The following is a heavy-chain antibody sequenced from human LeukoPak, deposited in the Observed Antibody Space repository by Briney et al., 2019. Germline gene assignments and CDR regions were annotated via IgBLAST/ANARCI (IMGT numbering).Heavy chain of an antibody. Sequence: SETLSLTCCVSGGSIGSYHWNWIRQPSGKGLEWIGIVFNNGGTKHNPSLKSRVAISVDTSKNQFALKLSSVTAADTAVYYCVASYGGYVLDYWGQGALVIVSS. CDR3: VASYGGYVLDY. V-gene: IGHV4-59*01. CDR1: GGSIGSYH. D-gene: IGHD5-12*01. J-gene: IGHJ4*02. CDR2: VFNNGGT.